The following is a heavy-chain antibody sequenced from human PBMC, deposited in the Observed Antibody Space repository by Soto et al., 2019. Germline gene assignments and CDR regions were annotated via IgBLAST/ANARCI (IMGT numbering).Heavy chain of an antibody. CDR2: INPDSGGT. Sequence: QVQLVQSGAEVKKPGASVKVSCKASGYTFTGYYMHWVRQAPGQGLEWMGWINPDSGGTNDAQKFQGWITMTRDTSISTAYTELSRLSSDDTAVYYCAREAPERYCSGGSCYDAGYYFDYWGQGTLVTVSS. D-gene: IGHD2-15*01. CDR1: GYTFTGYY. J-gene: IGHJ4*02. CDR3: AREAPERYCSGGSCYDAGYYFDY. V-gene: IGHV1-2*04.